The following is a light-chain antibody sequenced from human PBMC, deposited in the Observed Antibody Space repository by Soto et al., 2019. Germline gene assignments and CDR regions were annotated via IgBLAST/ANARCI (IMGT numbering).Light chain of an antibody. CDR3: SSYTSSSTLV. V-gene: IGLV2-14*01. Sequence: QSALTQPASVSGSPGQSITISCTGTSSDVGGYNYVSWYQQHPGIAPKLMISEVSNRPSGVSNRFSGSKSGSTASLTISGLQAEDEADYYCSSYTSSSTLVFGGGTKLTVL. CDR2: EVS. CDR1: SSDVGGYNY. J-gene: IGLJ2*01.